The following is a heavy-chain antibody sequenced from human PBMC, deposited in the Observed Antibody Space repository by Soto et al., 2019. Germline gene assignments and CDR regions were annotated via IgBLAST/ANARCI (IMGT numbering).Heavy chain of an antibody. Sequence: EVQLVETGGGLIQPGGSLRLSCAASGFTVSSNYMNWVRQAPGKGLEWVSIIYSDGTTYYADSVKGRFTISRDNFKNTLHLKMNRLRAEDTAVYYCAILSNWGQGTRVTVCS. CDR1: GFTVSSNY. CDR2: IYSDGTT. CDR3: AILSN. J-gene: IGHJ4*02. V-gene: IGHV3-53*02. D-gene: IGHD6-6*01.